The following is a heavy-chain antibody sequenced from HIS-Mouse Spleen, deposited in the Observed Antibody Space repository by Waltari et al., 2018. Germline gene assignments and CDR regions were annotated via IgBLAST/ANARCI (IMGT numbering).Heavy chain of an antibody. D-gene: IGHD3-16*01. CDR2: IYYSGRT. CDR3: ARAPIRGYWYFDL. CDR1: GGSISSGGYY. Sequence: QVQLQESGPGLVKPSQTLSLTCTVSGGSISSGGYYWSWIRQHPGKGLEWIGYIYYSGRTYYNPSLKGRVTISVDTSKNQFSLKLSSVTAADTAVYYCARAPIRGYWYFDLWGRGTLVTVSS. V-gene: IGHV4-31*03. J-gene: IGHJ2*01.